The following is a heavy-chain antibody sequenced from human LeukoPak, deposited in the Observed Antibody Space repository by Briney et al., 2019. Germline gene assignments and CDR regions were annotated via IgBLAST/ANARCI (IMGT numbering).Heavy chain of an antibody. V-gene: IGHV4-4*07. CDR1: GGSISSYY. J-gene: IGHJ4*02. CDR3: ARGGHFYDRTDYWYFFEY. CDR2: IYSSGST. Sequence: PSETLSLTCTVSGGSISSYYWTWIRQPAGKGLEWIGRIYSSGSTNYNPSLKSRVTISLDTSNNQFSLKLRSVTAADTAVYFCARGGHFYDRTDYWYFFEYWGQGTLVTVSS. D-gene: IGHD3-22*01.